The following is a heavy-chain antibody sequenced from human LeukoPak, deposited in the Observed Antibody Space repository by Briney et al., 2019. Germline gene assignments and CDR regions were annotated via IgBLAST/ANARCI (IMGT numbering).Heavy chain of an antibody. J-gene: IGHJ3*02. V-gene: IGHV4-39*07. D-gene: IGHD6-6*01. Sequence: PSETLSLTCTVSGGSISSSSYYWGWIRQPPGKGLEWIGSIYYSGSTYYNPSLKSRVTISVDTSKNQFSLKLSSVTAADTAVYYCARDTYSSFDKTHAFDIWGQGTMVTVSS. CDR2: IYYSGST. CDR3: ARDTYSSFDKTHAFDI. CDR1: GGSISSSSYY.